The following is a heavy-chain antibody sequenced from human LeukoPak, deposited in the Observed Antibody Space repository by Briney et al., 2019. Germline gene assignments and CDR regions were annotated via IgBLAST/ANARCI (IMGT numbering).Heavy chain of an antibody. CDR1: AGSISSSSYY. J-gene: IGHJ6*03. V-gene: IGHV4-61*03. CDR2: IDHTRLT. Sequence: PSETLSFTCTVSAGSISSSSYYWRWIRKPPGNALESIGYIDHTRLTNYNPSLNCRVTISSDTSKNHFCLELISATSSDTASYLWARGGPPGYYYDYYMDVWGKGTTVTISS. CDR3: ARGGPPGYYYDYYMDV.